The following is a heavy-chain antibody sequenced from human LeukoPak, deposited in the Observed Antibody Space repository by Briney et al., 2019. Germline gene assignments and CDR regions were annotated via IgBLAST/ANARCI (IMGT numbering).Heavy chain of an antibody. Sequence: PSETLSLTCTVSGGSISSYYWSWIRQPPGKGLEWIGYIYYSGSTNYNPSLKSRVTISVDTSKNQFSLKLSSVTAADTAVYYCAREWELDQGGTDHDAFDIWGQGTMVTVSS. V-gene: IGHV4-59*01. J-gene: IGHJ3*02. CDR3: AREWELDQGGTDHDAFDI. D-gene: IGHD1-26*01. CDR1: GGSISSYY. CDR2: IYYSGST.